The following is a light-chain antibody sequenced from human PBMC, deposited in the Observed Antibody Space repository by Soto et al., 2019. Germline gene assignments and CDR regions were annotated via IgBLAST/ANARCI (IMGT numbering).Light chain of an antibody. Sequence: QLVLTQSPSASASLGASVKLTCTLSSGHSSYAIAWRQQQPEKGPRCLMRLKSDGSHIKGDGIPDRFSGSSSGAERYLTISSIQSEDEADYYCQTWGTGIRVFGGGTKVTVL. CDR3: QTWGTGIRV. CDR2: LKSDGSH. CDR1: SGHSSYA. J-gene: IGLJ3*02. V-gene: IGLV4-69*01.